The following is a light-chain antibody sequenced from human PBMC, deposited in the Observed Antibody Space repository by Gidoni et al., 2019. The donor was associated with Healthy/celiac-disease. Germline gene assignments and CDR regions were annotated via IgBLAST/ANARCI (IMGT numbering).Light chain of an antibody. CDR3: QQYYSTPQA. CDR1: QGISNS. Sequence: QGISNSLAWYQQKPGKAPKLLLYAASRVESGVPSSFSGRGSGTDYTITISSLQPEDFETYYCQQYYSTPQAFGQGTKVEIK. J-gene: IGKJ1*01. V-gene: IGKV1-NL1*01. CDR2: AAS.